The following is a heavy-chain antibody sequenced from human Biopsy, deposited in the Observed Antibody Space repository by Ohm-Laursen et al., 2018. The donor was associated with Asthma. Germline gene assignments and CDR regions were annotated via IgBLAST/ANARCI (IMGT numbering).Heavy chain of an antibody. V-gene: IGHV3-53*05. CDR2: IYSGGGT. CDR3: ARGDWYGSASNGY. J-gene: IGHJ4*02. Sequence: SLRLSCAASGFTVSSNGMSWVRQPPGKGLEWVSVIYSGGGTFYADSVKGRVTISRDISKNTLSLQMNSLRVEDTAVYYCARGDWYGSASNGYWGQRTLVTVSA. D-gene: IGHD6-6*01. CDR1: GFTVSSNG.